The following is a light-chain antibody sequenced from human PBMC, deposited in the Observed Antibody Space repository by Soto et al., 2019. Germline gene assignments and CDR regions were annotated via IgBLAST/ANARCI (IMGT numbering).Light chain of an antibody. Sequence: DSQMTQSPSSLSASVGDRFTITCRASEGISSYLNWYQLKPGTAPKXXIYAASNLQSGVPPRFSGSGSGKDFTLTIAALQPDDFATYYCHQSFSSPRTFGQGTKVDIK. CDR3: HQSFSSPRT. CDR2: AAS. V-gene: IGKV1-39*01. CDR1: EGISSY. J-gene: IGKJ1*01.